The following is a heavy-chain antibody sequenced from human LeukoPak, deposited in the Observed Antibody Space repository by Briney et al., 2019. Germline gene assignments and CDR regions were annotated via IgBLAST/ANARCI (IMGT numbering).Heavy chain of an antibody. D-gene: IGHD3-3*01. CDR1: GGSISSSNW. Sequence: SETLSLTCAVSGGSISSSNWWSWVRQPPGKGLEWIGEIYHSGSTNYNPSLKSRVTISVDKSKNQFSLKLSSVTAADTAVYYCASTVLRWPYYYMDVWGKGTTVTVSS. J-gene: IGHJ6*03. CDR3: ASTVLRWPYYYMDV. V-gene: IGHV4-4*02. CDR2: IYHSGST.